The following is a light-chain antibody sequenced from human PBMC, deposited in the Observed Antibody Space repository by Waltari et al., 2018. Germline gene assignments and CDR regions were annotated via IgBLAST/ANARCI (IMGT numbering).Light chain of an antibody. V-gene: IGKV2-28*01. CDR1: QSLLHSNGYNY. Sequence: DIVMTQSPLSLPVTPGEPASISCRSSQSLLHSNGYNYLDCYLQKPGQSPQLLIYLGSNRASGVPDRFSGSGSGTDFTLKISRVEAEDVGVYYCMQALQTVYTFGQGTKLEIK. CDR2: LGS. J-gene: IGKJ2*01. CDR3: MQALQTVYT.